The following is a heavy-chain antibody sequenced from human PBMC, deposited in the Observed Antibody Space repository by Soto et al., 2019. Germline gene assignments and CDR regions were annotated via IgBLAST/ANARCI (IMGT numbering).Heavy chain of an antibody. V-gene: IGHV3-11*06. D-gene: IGHD2-15*01. CDR2: ISGSSSNT. J-gene: IGHJ3*01. CDR1: GFTFSDFY. CDR3: ARDVDGDAFDF. Sequence: GVSLRLSCVASGFTFSDFYMSWIRQAPGKGLEWISYISGSSSNTNYADSVKCRFTVSRDNAKNSLYLQMNSLRAEDTAVYYCARDVDGDAFDFWGQGTRVTVSS.